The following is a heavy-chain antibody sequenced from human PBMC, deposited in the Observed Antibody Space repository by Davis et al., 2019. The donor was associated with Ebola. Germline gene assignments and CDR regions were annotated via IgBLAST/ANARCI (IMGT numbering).Heavy chain of an antibody. Sequence: GESLKISCAASGFTFSSYAMTWVRQAPGKGLEWVTVISYDGSNKYYADSAKGRFTISRDNSKNTIFLQMKGLRVDDTAVYYCARGLMDYAMDVWGPGTTVTVSS. CDR3: ARGLMDYAMDV. CDR2: ISYDGSNK. CDR1: GFTFSSYA. J-gene: IGHJ6*02. V-gene: IGHV3-30*14.